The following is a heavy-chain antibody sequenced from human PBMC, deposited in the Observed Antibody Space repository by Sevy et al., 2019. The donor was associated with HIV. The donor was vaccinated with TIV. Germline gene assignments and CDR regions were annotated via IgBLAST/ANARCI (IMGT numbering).Heavy chain of an antibody. J-gene: IGHJ4*02. CDR3: ARRKIGYSYGDFDY. D-gene: IGHD5-18*01. V-gene: IGHV4-31*03. CDR2: IYYSGST. Sequence: SETLSLTCTVSGGSISSGGYDWSWIRQHPGKGLEWIGYIYYSGSTYYNPSLKSRVTISVDTSKNQFSLKLSSVTAADTAVYYCARRKIGYSYGDFDYWGQGTLVTVSS. CDR1: GGSISSGGYD.